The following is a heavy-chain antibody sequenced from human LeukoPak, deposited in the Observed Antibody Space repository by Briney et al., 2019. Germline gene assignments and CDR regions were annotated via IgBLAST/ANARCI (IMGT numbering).Heavy chain of an antibody. Sequence: SVKVSSKASGGTFSNYAISWVRQAPGQGLEWMGRIIPILGIANYAQKFQGRVTITADKSTSTAYMELSSLRSEDTAVYYCAGPGSYLYYYYYGMDVWGQGTTVTVSS. CDR2: IIPILGIA. J-gene: IGHJ6*02. D-gene: IGHD3-10*01. V-gene: IGHV1-69*04. CDR1: GGTFSNYA. CDR3: AGPGSYLYYYYYGMDV.